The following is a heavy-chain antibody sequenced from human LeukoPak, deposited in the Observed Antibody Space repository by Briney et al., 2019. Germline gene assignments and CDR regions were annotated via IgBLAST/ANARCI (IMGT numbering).Heavy chain of an antibody. V-gene: IGHV4-34*01. J-gene: IGHJ5*02. CDR1: GGSFSGYY. Sequence: SETLSLTCAVYGGSFSGYYWSWIRQPPGKGLEWIGEINHSGSTNYNPSLKSRVTISVDTSKNQFSLKLSSVTAADTAVYYCARMGIAAAGTSWSDPWGQGTLVTVSS. D-gene: IGHD6-13*01. CDR3: ARMGIAAAGTSWSDP. CDR2: INHSGST.